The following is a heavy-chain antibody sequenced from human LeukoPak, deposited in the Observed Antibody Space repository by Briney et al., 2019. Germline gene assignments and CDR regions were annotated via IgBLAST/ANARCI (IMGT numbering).Heavy chain of an antibody. J-gene: IGHJ5*02. CDR3: AADPSYDILTLSAIP. Sequence: SETLSLTCTVSGGSISSGSYYWSWIRQPAGKGLEWIGRIYTSGSTNYNPCLKSRVTISVDTSKNQFSLNLSSVTAAATAVFYCAADPSYDILTLSAIPWGQGTLVTVSS. V-gene: IGHV4-61*02. D-gene: IGHD3-9*01. CDR2: IYTSGST. CDR1: GGSISSGSYY.